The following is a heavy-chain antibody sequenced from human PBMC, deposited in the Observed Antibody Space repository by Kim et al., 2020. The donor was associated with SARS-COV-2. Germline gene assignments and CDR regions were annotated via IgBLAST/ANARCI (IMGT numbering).Heavy chain of an antibody. CDR1: GFTFSSYE. D-gene: IGHD3-9*01. V-gene: IGHV3-48*03. CDR2: ISSSGSTI. Sequence: GGSLRLSCAASGFTFSSYEMNWVRQAPGKGPEWVSYISSSGSTIYYADSVKGRFTISRDNAKNSLYLQMNSLRAEDTAVYYCARYDILTGEFDPWGQGTLVTVSS. CDR3: ARYDILTGEFDP. J-gene: IGHJ5*02.